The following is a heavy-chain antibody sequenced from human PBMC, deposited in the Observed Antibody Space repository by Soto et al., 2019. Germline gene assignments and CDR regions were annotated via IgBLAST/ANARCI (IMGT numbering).Heavy chain of an antibody. D-gene: IGHD3-22*01. CDR1: GFTFSSYA. CDR2: ISYDGSNK. J-gene: IGHJ6*02. CDR3: ARDKIVVVMDV. V-gene: IGHV3-30-3*01. Sequence: PGGSLRLSCAASGFTFSSYAMHWVRQAPGKGLEWVAVISYDGSNKYYADSVKGRFTISRDNSKNTLYLQMNSLRAEDTAVYYCARDKIVVVMDVWGQGTTVTVS.